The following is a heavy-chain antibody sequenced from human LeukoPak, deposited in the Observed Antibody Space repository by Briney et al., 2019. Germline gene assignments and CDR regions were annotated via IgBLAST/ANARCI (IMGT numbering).Heavy chain of an antibody. Sequence: GGSLRPSCAASGLTFTNAWITWVRQAPGKGLEWVGRVKSKTDGGTTDYAAPLKGRFTISRDDSKNTLYLQINSLKTEDTAVYYFTGEGPGIVGASAFWGQGTLVTVSS. V-gene: IGHV3-15*01. D-gene: IGHD1-26*01. CDR1: GLTFTNAW. CDR3: TGEGPGIVGASAF. CDR2: VKSKTDGGTT. J-gene: IGHJ4*02.